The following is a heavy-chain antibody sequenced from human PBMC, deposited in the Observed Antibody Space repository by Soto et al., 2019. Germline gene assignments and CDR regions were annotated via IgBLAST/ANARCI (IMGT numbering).Heavy chain of an antibody. CDR3: AREARLRFLEWLSGVGY. CDR1: GFTFSSYG. D-gene: IGHD3-3*01. J-gene: IGHJ4*02. CDR2: IWYDGSNK. V-gene: IGHV3-33*01. Sequence: GGSLRLSCAASGFTFSSYGMHWVRQAPGKGLEWVAVIWYDGSNKYYADSVKGRFTISRDNSKNTLYLQMNSLRAEDTAVYYCAREARLRFLEWLSGVGYWGQGTLVTVSS.